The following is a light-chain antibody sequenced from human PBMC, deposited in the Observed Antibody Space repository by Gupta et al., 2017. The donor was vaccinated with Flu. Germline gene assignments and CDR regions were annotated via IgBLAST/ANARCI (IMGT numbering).Light chain of an antibody. CDR2: LNSDGSH. J-gene: IGLJ2*01. V-gene: IGLV4-69*01. Sequence: VKLTCTLSSGHSSYAIAWHQQQPEKGPRYLMKLNSDGSHSKGDGIPDRFSGSSSGAERYLTISSLQAEDEADYYCQTWGTGIVVFGGGTKLTVL. CDR1: SGHSSYA. CDR3: QTWGTGIVV.